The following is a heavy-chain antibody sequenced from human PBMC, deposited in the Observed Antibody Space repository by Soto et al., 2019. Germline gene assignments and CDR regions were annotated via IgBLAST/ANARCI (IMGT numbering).Heavy chain of an antibody. V-gene: IGHV1-2*02. CDR1: GYTFTGHY. J-gene: IGHJ4*02. CDR3: AREGELVAAATDF. CDR2: IGPNSGVT. D-gene: IGHD3-16*01. Sequence: QVQLVQSGAEVKKPGASVKVSCKASGYTFTGHYMHWVRQAPGGGLGWMGWIGPNSGVTNYAQNFQGRVSMTRDTSISTVYMELTRLTSDDTAVYFCAREGELVAAATDFWGQGTLVTVSS.